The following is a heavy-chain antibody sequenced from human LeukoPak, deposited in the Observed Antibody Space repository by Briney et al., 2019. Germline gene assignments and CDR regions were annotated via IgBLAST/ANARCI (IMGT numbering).Heavy chain of an antibody. CDR1: GFTFSSYG. J-gene: IGHJ5*02. CDR2: IRYDGSNK. D-gene: IGHD3-16*01. V-gene: IGHV3-30*02. Sequence: GGSLRFSGEAPGFTFSSYGMHWVRQAPGKGLKWVAFIRYDGSNKYYADSVKGRFTISRDNSKNTLYLQMNSLRAEDTAVYYCAKDIRVGGYGGLFDPWGQGTLVIVSS. CDR3: AKDIRVGGYGGLFDP.